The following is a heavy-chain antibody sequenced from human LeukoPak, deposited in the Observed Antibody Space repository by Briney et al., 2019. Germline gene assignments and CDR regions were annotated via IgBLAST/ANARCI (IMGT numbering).Heavy chain of an antibody. J-gene: IGHJ1*01. V-gene: IGHV3-20*01. CDR2: INWNGGST. Sequence: PGGSLRLSCAASGFTFSSYAMSWVRQAPGKGLEWVSGINWNGGSTGYADSVKGRFTISRDNAKNSLYLQMNSLRAEDTALYHCARGPRWLVSDAEYFQHWGQGTLVTVSS. CDR3: ARGPRWLVSDAEYFQH. D-gene: IGHD6-19*01. CDR1: GFTFSSYA.